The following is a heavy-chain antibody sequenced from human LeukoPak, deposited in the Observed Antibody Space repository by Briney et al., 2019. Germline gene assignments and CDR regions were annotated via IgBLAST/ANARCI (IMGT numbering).Heavy chain of an antibody. V-gene: IGHV1-18*01. J-gene: IGHJ6*02. Sequence: GASVKVSCKASGYTFTSYGISWVRQAPGQGLEWMGWISAYNGNTNYAQKLQGRVTMTTDTSTSTAYMELRSLRSDDTAVYYCASYEDYSNCAGGMDVWGQGTTVTVSS. CDR3: ASYEDYSNCAGGMDV. CDR2: ISAYNGNT. CDR1: GYTFTSYG. D-gene: IGHD4-11*01.